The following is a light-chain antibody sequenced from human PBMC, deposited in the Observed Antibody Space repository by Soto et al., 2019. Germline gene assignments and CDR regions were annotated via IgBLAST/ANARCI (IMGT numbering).Light chain of an antibody. CDR3: QQYHNWPIT. CDR2: DAS. CDR1: QSVSSN. J-gene: IGKJ5*01. V-gene: IGKV3-15*01. Sequence: EIVMTQSPATLSVSPGESATLSFRASQSVSSNLAWHQQKPGQAPRILMYDASTRATGISARFSGSGSGTEFTLTISSLQSEDFAVYYCQQYHNWPITFGQGRRLEN.